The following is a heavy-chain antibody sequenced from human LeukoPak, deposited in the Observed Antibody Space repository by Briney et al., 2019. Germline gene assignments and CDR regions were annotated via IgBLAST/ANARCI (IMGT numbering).Heavy chain of an antibody. D-gene: IGHD2-8*01. J-gene: IGHJ5*02. Sequence: GASVKVSCKASGYTFTSYGISWVRQAPGQGLEWMGWISAYNGNTNYAQKLQGRVTMTTDTSTSTAYMELRSLRSDGTAVYYCARDIVLMVYAIRRDNNWFDPWGQGTLVTVSS. CDR2: ISAYNGNT. CDR1: GYTFTSYG. CDR3: ARDIVLMVYAIRRDNNWFDP. V-gene: IGHV1-18*01.